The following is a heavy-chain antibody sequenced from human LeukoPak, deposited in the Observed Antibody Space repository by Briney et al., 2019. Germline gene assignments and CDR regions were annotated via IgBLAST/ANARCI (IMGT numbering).Heavy chain of an antibody. CDR1: GFTFSSYW. CDR3: ARGAATEDYYYYYMDV. J-gene: IGHJ6*03. CDR2: INSAGSST. V-gene: IGHV3-74*01. D-gene: IGHD4-17*01. Sequence: GGSLRLSCAASGFTFSSYWMHWVRQAPGKGLEWVSRINSAGSSTNYADSVKGRFTISRDNAKNTLYLQMNSLRAEDTAVYYCARGAATEDYYYYYMDVWGKGTTVTVSS.